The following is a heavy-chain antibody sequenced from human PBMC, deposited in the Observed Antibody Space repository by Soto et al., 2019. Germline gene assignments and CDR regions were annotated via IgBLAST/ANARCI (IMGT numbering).Heavy chain of an antibody. CDR3: AKDHGSSWYEIDY. V-gene: IGHV3-23*01. Sequence: EVQLLESGGGLVQPGGSLRLSCAASGFTFSNYAVTWVRQAPGKGLEWVSTISGSGGSTYYADSVKGRFTISRDNSKNTLYLQMHSLRAEDTAVYYCAKDHGSSWYEIDYWGQGTLVTVSS. D-gene: IGHD6-13*01. CDR2: ISGSGGST. J-gene: IGHJ4*02. CDR1: GFTFSNYA.